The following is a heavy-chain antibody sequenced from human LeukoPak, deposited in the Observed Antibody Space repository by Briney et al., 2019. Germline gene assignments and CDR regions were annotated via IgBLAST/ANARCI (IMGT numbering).Heavy chain of an antibody. D-gene: IGHD3-9*01. CDR2: MSYNGSA. V-gene: IGHV4-30-4*01. CDR3: ARPSLTGYGLGYYGMDV. J-gene: IGHJ6*02. CDR1: SGSISSYY. Sequence: SETLSLTCTVSSGSISSYYWSWIRQSPGKGLEWTGYMSYNGSAYYNPSLKSRVTISVDTSKNQFSLKLTSVTAADAAVYYCARPSLTGYGLGYYGMDVWGLGTTVTVSS.